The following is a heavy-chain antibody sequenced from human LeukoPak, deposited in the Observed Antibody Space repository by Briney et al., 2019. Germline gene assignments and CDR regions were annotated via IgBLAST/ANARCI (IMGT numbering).Heavy chain of an antibody. CDR1: GFTFSSYA. CDR3: ARDTSSSWYGDRYNWFDP. D-gene: IGHD6-13*01. J-gene: IGHJ5*02. CDR2: ISYDGGNK. V-gene: IGHV3-30*04. Sequence: PGRSLRLSCAASGFTFSSYAMHWVRQAPGKGLEWVAVISYDGGNKYYADSVKGRFTISRDNSKNTLYLQMNSLRAEDTAVYYCARDTSSSWYGDRYNWFDPWGQGTLVTVSS.